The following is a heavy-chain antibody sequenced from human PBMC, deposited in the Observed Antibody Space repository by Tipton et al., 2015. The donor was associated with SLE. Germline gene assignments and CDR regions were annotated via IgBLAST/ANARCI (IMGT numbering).Heavy chain of an antibody. CDR3: ARGSSTWIRS. D-gene: IGHD2-2*01. CDR2: FYYDGST. CDR1: GGSVTSSAYY. J-gene: IGHJ5*02. Sequence: TLSLTCTASGGSVTSSAYYWGWIRQPPGKGLEWIGTFYYDGSTNYNPSLKSRVTISVDTSKNQFSLKLNSVTAADTAVYYCARGSSTWIRSWGQGTLVTVSS. V-gene: IGHV4-39*07.